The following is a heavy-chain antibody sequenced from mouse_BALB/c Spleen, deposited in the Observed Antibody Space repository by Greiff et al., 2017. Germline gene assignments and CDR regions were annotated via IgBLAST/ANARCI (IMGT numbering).Heavy chain of an antibody. J-gene: IGHJ4*01. CDR1: GFNIKDTY. CDR3: AAYYAYAMDY. Sequence: VHVKQSGAELVKPGASVKLSCTASGFNIKDTYMHWVKQRPEQGLEWIGRIDPANGNTKYDPKFQGKATITADTSSNTAYLQLSSLTSEDTAVYYCAAYYAYAMDYWGQGTSVTVSS. V-gene: IGHV14-3*02. D-gene: IGHD2-10*01. CDR2: IDPANGNT.